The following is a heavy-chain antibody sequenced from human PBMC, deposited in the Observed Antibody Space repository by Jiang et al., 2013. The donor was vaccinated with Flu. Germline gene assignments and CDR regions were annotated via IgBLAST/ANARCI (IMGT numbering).Heavy chain of an antibody. D-gene: IGHD2-15*01. Sequence: GAEVKKPGASVKVSCKVSGYAFSSNTISWVRQAPGQGLEWMGWISGYNGNTNYAQKFQGRVTMTTDTSTSTAYMELRSLRSDDTAIYYCARRIDAGGTGWFDSWGQGTLVTVSS. J-gene: IGHJ5*01. CDR3: ARRIDAGGTGWFDS. CDR1: GYAFSSNT. V-gene: IGHV1-18*01. CDR2: ISGYNGNT.